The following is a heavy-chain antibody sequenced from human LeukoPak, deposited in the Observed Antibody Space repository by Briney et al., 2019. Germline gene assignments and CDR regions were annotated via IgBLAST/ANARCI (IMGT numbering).Heavy chain of an antibody. J-gene: IGHJ4*02. V-gene: IGHV3-48*01. CDR2: ISSSSSTI. D-gene: IGHD3-3*01. CDR1: GFTFSSYS. CDR3: ASHYDFWSGYRTIDY. Sequence: GGSLRLSCAASGFTFSSYSMNWVRQAPGKGLEWVSYISSSSSTIYYADSVKGRFTISRDNAKNSLYLQMNSLRAEDTAVYYCASHYDFWSGYRTIDYWGQGTLVTVSS.